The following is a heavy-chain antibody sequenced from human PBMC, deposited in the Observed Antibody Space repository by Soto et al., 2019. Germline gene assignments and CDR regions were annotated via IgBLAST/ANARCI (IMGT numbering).Heavy chain of an antibody. J-gene: IGHJ4*02. Sequence: EVQLVESGGGLVKPGGSLRLSCAASDFAFNGAWMSWVRQAPGKGLEWVGRIKSKTDGETTDYAAPVKGRFTISRDDSRNTLFLQMNSLKTEDTAVYYCTTDGHFDYWGQGTLVIVSS. CDR2: IKSKTDGETT. CDR1: DFAFNGAW. CDR3: TTDGHFDY. V-gene: IGHV3-15*01.